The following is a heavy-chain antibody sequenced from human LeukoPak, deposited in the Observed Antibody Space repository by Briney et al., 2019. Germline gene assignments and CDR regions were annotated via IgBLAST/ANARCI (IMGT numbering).Heavy chain of an antibody. V-gene: IGHV1-2*02. J-gene: IGHJ5*02. Sequence: GASVKVSCKASGYTFTGYYTHWVRQAPGQGLEWMGWINPNSGGTNYAQRFQGRVTMTRDTSISTAYMELSRLRSDDTAVYYCAGYDFWRGYWFDPWGQGTLVTVSS. CDR1: GYTFTGYY. D-gene: IGHD3-3*01. CDR2: INPNSGGT. CDR3: AGYDFWRGYWFDP.